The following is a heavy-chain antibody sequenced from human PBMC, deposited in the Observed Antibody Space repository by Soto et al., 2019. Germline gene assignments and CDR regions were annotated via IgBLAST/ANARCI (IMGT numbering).Heavy chain of an antibody. J-gene: IGHJ5*02. V-gene: IGHV6-1*01. Sequence: SQTLSLTCGISGDSVSSNSAGWSWIRQSPSKGLEWLGRTYYRSKWYFDYGVSVKGRITINPDTSKNQFSLQLNSVTPEDTAVYYCAKGGLVRGYSHGWFYPWGQGALLTVSA. D-gene: IGHD3-10*01. CDR3: AKGGLVRGYSHGWFYP. CDR1: GDSVSSNSAG. CDR2: TYYRSKWYF.